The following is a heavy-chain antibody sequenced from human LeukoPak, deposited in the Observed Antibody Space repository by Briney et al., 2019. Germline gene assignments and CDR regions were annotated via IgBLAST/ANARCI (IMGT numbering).Heavy chain of an antibody. CDR1: GYTFTGYY. CDR2: INPNSGGT. V-gene: IGHV1-2*02. J-gene: IGHJ4*02. D-gene: IGHD4-17*01. CDR3: ARGGPNGDYRFPLDY. Sequence: GASVKVSCKASGYTFTGYYMHWVRQAPGQGLEWMGWINPNSGGTNYAQKFQGRVTMTRDTSISTAYMELSRLRSDGTAVYYCARGGPNGDYRFPLDYWGQGTLVTVSS.